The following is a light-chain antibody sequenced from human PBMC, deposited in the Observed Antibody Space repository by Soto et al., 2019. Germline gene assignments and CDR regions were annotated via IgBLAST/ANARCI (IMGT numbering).Light chain of an antibody. V-gene: IGLV2-14*01. J-gene: IGLJ1*01. CDR1: SSDVGGYNY. Sequence: QSALTQPASVSGSPGQSITISCTGTSSDVGGYNYVSWYQQHPGKAPKLMIYVVSTRPSGVSNRFSGSKSGNTASLTISGLQAEEEADYYCSSYTSSSTLLYVFGTGTKVTVL. CDR3: SSYTSSSTLLYV. CDR2: VVS.